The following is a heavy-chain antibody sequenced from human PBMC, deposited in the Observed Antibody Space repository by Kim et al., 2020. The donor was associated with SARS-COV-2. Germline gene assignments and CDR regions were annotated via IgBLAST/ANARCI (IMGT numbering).Heavy chain of an antibody. Sequence: YTSGRTNYNPSRQSRVTTSVDMSKNQFSLKLSSVTAADTAVYYCASALGHWGQGTLVTVSS. CDR3: ASALGH. CDR2: YTSGRT. J-gene: IGHJ4*02. D-gene: IGHD3-16*02. V-gene: IGHV4-4*07.